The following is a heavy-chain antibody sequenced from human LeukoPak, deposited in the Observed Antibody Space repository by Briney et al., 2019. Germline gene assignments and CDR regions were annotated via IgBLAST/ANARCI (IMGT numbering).Heavy chain of an antibody. J-gene: IGHJ4*02. CDR2: IYSGGST. V-gene: IGHV3-66*01. CDR1: GFTFSSHW. D-gene: IGHD2-2*01. Sequence: GGSLRLSCAASGFTFSSHWMSWVRQAPGKGLEWGSVIYSGGSTYYADSVKGRFTISRDNSKNTLYLQMNSLRAEDTAVYYCARETDSTLFDYWGQGTLVTVSS. CDR3: ARETDSTLFDY.